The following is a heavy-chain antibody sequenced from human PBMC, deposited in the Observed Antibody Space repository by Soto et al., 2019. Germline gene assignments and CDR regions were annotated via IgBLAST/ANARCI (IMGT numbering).Heavy chain of an antibody. CDR2: ISYDGSNK. CDR1: GFTFSSYA. Sequence: PGGSLRLSCAASGFTFSSYAMHWVRQAPGKGLEWVAVISYDGSNKYYADSVKGRFTISRDNSKNTLYLQMNSLRAEDTAVYYCAACIAVAGISPFMVYWGQGTLVTVSS. CDR3: AACIAVAGISPFMVY. D-gene: IGHD6-19*01. J-gene: IGHJ4*02. V-gene: IGHV3-30-3*01.